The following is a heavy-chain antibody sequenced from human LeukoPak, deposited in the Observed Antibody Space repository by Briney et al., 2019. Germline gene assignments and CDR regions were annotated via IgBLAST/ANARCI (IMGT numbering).Heavy chain of an antibody. D-gene: IGHD1-26*01. CDR2: FYYSGST. CDR1: GGSISSDY. J-gene: IGHJ5*02. V-gene: IGHV4-59*01. Sequence: NPSETLSLTCTVSGGSISSDYWSWIRQPPGKGLEWIGYFYYSGSTNCNPSLKSRVTISVDTSKNQFSLKLSSVTAADTAIYYCARARLVGATYWFDPWGQGTLVTVSS. CDR3: ARARLVGATYWFDP.